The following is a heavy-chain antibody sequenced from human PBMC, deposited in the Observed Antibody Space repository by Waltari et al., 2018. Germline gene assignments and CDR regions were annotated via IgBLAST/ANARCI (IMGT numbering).Heavy chain of an antibody. J-gene: IGHJ4*02. CDR3: ARGQGSIFGVVIRGPFDY. CDR2: IYYSGST. CDR1: GGSISSSSYY. V-gene: IGHV4-39*07. Sequence: QLQLQESGPGLVKPSETLSLTCTVPGGSISSSSYYWGWIRQPPGKGLGWIGSIYYSGSTYYNPSLKSRVTISVDTSKNQFSLKLSSVTAADTAVYYCARGQGSIFGVVIRGPFDYWGQGTLVTVSS. D-gene: IGHD3-3*01.